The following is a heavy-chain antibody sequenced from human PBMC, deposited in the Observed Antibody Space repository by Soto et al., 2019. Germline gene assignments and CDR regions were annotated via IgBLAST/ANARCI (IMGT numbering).Heavy chain of an antibody. Sequence: PSETLSLTCTVSGGSTRRGPYSGGGIPRPQGEGLEWIGTFYYSERTHYNPSLESRVTISVDTSKNQFSLKVSSVTVADTAVYYCARDRLRGYDSSGFYSWGQGTMVTVSS. J-gene: IGHJ4*02. CDR1: GGSTRRGPYS. D-gene: IGHD3-22*01. V-gene: IGHV4-39*02. CDR3: ARDRLRGYDSSGFYS. CDR2: FYYSERT.